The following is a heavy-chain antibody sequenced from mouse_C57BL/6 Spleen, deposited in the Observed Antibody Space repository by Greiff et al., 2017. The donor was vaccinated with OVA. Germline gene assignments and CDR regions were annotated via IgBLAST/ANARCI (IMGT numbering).Heavy chain of an antibody. CDR3: ARYISPSYFDY. CDR2: IRNKANGYTT. V-gene: IGHV7-3*01. J-gene: IGHJ2*01. CDR1: GFTFTDYY. Sequence: EVMLVESGGGLVQPGGSLSLSCAASGFTFTDYYMSWVRQPPGQALEWLGFIRNKANGYTTEYSASVKGRFTISRDNSQSILYLQMNALRAEDSATYYCARYISPSYFDYWGQGTTLTVSS.